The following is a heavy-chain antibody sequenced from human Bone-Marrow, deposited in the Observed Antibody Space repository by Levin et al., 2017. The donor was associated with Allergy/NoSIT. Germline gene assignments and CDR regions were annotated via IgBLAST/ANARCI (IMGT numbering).Heavy chain of an antibody. D-gene: IGHD2-15*01. V-gene: IGHV4-39*07. J-gene: IGHJ3*02. CDR2: IYYSGST. CDR3: ARVARESLIVVVVAALGDAFDI. CDR1: GGSISSSSYY. Sequence: PSETLSLTCTVSGGSISSSSYYWGWIRQPPGKGLEWIGSIYYSGSTYYNPSLKSRVTISVDTSKNQFSLKLSSVTAADTAVYYCARVARESLIVVVVAALGDAFDIWGQGTMVTVSS.